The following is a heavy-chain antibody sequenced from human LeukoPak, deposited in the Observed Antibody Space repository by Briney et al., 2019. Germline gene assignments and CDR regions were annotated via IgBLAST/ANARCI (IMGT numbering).Heavy chain of an antibody. CDR1: GVSFNSYV. D-gene: IGHD3-22*01. CDR3: TREGVYSPDGSGYHRDAFDI. V-gene: IGHV1-69*04. Sequence: ASVKVSCKASGVSFNSYVITWVRQAPGQGLEWMGRIIPILNVANFAQKFQGRVTITADKSTNTAHMQLSSLRSDDMAVYYCTREGVYSPDGSGYHRDAFDIWGQGTVVTVSS. CDR2: IIPILNVA. J-gene: IGHJ3*02.